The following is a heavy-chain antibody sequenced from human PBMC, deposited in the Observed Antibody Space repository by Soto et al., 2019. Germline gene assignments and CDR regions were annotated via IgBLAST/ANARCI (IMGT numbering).Heavy chain of an antibody. CDR3: AREGPGEYYYGMDV. Sequence: QVQLQESGPGLVKPSQTLSLTCTVSGGSISSGDYYWSWIRQPPGKGLEWIGYIYYSGGTYYNPSLKSRVTISVDTSKNQYSLKLSSVTAADTAVYYCAREGPGEYYYGMDVWGQGTTVTVSS. CDR2: IYYSGGT. CDR1: GGSISSGDYY. J-gene: IGHJ6*02. V-gene: IGHV4-30-4*01.